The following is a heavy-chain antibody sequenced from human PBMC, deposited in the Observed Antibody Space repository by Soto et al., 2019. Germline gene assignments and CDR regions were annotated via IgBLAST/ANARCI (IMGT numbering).Heavy chain of an antibody. J-gene: IGHJ4*02. Sequence: DVQLVESGGGLVKPGGSLRLSCAVSGITFNNAWMSWVRQAPGKGLEWVGRIGSEIDGATIDYAAPVKGRFIISRDESKAFLQMNSLKTEDTAIYFCTTDNSYSVGGGLYWGKGTLVTVSS. D-gene: IGHD2-15*01. CDR1: GITFNNAW. CDR2: IGSEIDGATI. V-gene: IGHV3-15*04. CDR3: TTDNSYSVGGGLY.